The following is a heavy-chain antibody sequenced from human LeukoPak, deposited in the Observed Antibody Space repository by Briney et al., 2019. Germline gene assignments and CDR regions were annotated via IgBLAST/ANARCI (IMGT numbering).Heavy chain of an antibody. D-gene: IGHD1-26*01. CDR2: VYYSGST. Sequence: SETLSLTCTISGGSISNYYWSWIRQPSGKGLEWIGYVYYSGSTNYNPSLRSRVTISIESSKNRFSLNLGSVTAADTAVYYCARLPSGSYPTYVDYWGQGNLVTVSS. CDR1: GGSISNYY. V-gene: IGHV4-59*01. CDR3: ARLPSGSYPTYVDY. J-gene: IGHJ4*02.